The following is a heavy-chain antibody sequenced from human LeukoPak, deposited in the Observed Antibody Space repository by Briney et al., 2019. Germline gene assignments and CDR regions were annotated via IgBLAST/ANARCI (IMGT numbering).Heavy chain of an antibody. J-gene: IGHJ3*02. CDR1: VYTFTRYD. V-gene: IGHV1-8*01. CDR2: MKHNSGNT. Sequence: GASVKVSCKASVYTFTRYDINWVRQATGQGPEWVGWMKHNSGNTGYAQKLQGRVTMTRNTSISTAYMELSSLRSEDTAVYYCARGTRSLGAFDIWGQGTMVTVSS. CDR3: ARGTRSLGAFDI. D-gene: IGHD1-26*01.